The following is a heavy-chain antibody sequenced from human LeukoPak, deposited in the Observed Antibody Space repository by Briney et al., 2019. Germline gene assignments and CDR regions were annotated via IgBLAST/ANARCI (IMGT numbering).Heavy chain of an antibody. V-gene: IGHV4-39*07. CDR3: ANSDTHCSGGACPLSFDAFDI. CDR1: GGSISSSSYY. Sequence: SETLSLTCTVSGGSISSSSYYWGWIRQPPGKGLEWIGSIYYSGSTYYNPSLKSRVSISVDPSKNQFSLKLSSVTAADTAVYYCANSDTHCSGGACPLSFDAFDIWGQGTMVTVSS. D-gene: IGHD2-15*01. J-gene: IGHJ3*02. CDR2: IYYSGST.